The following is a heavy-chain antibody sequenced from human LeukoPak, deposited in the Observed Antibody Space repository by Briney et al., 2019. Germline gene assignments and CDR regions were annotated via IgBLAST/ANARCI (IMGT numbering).Heavy chain of an antibody. CDR1: GFTFDDYA. D-gene: IGHD3-22*01. J-gene: IGHJ4*02. V-gene: IGHV3-9*01. CDR2: ISWNSGSI. Sequence: SLRLSCAASGFTFDDYAMHWARQAPGKGLECVSRISWNSGSIGYADSVKGRFTVSRDNAKNSLYLQMNGLRAEDTALYYCAIDAHYYDSSGYYYSWGEGALAAVSP. CDR3: AIDAHYYDSSGYYYS.